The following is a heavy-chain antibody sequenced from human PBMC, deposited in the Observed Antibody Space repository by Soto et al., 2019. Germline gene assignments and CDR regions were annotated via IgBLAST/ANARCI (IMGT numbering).Heavy chain of an antibody. V-gene: IGHV1-46*01. CDR3: ARGAIMFVDLLVLTGALDI. CDR2: INPNGGYT. J-gene: IGHJ3*02. D-gene: IGHD3-16*01. Sequence: WASVKVSCKASGYSFRNYYMHWVRQAPGQGLEWMGIINPNGGYTTYAQKFQGRVTMTRDTSTSTVYMELSNLKSEDTAVYYGARGAIMFVDLLVLTGALDIWGQGTMVTVSS. CDR1: GYSFRNYY.